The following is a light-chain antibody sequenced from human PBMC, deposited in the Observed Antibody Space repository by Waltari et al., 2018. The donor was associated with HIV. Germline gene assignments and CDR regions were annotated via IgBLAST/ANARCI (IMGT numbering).Light chain of an antibody. CDR1: RTYFSPRNY. CDR3: SSYMNSGSLV. CDR2: DDN. Sequence: QSGLTQPASISASLGLSVTLPCIAARTYFSPRNYISWSQHHPAKAPQLLIYDDNIRPSGIPFRLSGSRSGNTASLTISGLQVDDEGDYYCSSYMNSGSLVFGGGTKVTVL. V-gene: IGLV2-14*01. J-gene: IGLJ3*02.